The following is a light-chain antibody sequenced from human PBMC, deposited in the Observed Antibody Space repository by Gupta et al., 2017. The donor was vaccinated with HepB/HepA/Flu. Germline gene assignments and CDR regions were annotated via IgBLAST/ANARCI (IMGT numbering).Light chain of an antibody. CDR1: SGSIASNY. CDR3: QSYDSSNYVV. CDR2: EDN. Sequence: FMLTQPHSVSESPGKTVTISCTRSSGSIASNYVQWYQQRPGSAPTTVIYEDNQRPSGVPDRVSGSIDSSSNAASLTISGRKTEDEADYYCQSYDSSNYVVFGGGTKLTVL. J-gene: IGLJ2*01. V-gene: IGLV6-57*03.